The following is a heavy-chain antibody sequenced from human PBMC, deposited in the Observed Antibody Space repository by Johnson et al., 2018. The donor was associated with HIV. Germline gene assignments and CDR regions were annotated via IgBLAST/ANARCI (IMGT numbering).Heavy chain of an antibody. Sequence: VRLVESGGGLVQPGGSLRLSCAASGVTVSNNYMIWVRQAPGKGLEWVGRLKSRADGGTTDYAVSVKDRFTISRDSSKNNLYLQMNTLRADDTAVYYCARGSRYTHDNDDVYLLQAFDIWGQGTMLTVSS. CDR1: GVTVSNNY. D-gene: IGHD3-16*01. J-gene: IGHJ3*02. CDR3: ARGSRYTHDNDDVYLLQAFDI. CDR2: LKSRADGGTT. V-gene: IGHV3-15*01.